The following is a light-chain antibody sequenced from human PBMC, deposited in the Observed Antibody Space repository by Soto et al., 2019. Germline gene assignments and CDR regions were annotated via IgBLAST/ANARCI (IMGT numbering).Light chain of an antibody. CDR3: QQRFSDPPLS. J-gene: IGKJ4*01. V-gene: IGKV1-39*01. Sequence: DIPLTQSPSSLSASVGDRVTITCRASQSVTTYLNWYQQKPGKAPKLLISAASSLRNGVPSRYSGSGSGTVFTLTINSLHPEDLATYYCQQRFSDPPLSFGGGTRVEVK. CDR1: QSVTTY. CDR2: AAS.